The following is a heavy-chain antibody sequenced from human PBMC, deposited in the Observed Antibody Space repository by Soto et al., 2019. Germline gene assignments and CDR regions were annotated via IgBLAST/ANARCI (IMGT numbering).Heavy chain of an antibody. CDR1: GGSISSGGYY. J-gene: IGHJ6*02. CDR3: ARVIGTGTTYDYYYGMDV. CDR2: IYYSGST. D-gene: IGHD1-7*01. Sequence: SETLSLTCTVSGGSISSGGYYWSWIRQHPGKGLEWIGYIYYSGSTYYNPSLKSRVTISVDTSKNQFSLKLSSVTAADTAVYYCARVIGTGTTYDYYYGMDVWGQGTTVTVSS. V-gene: IGHV4-31*03.